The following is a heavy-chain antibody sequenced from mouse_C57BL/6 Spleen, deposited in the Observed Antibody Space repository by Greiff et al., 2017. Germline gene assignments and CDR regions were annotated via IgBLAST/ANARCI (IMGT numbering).Heavy chain of an antibody. V-gene: IGHV1-82*01. J-gene: IGHJ3*01. CDR3: ARLGYDYGFAY. D-gene: IGHD2-4*01. CDR2: IYPGDGDT. CDR1: GYAFSSSW. Sequence: QVQLQQSGPELVKPGASVKISCKASGYAFSSSWMNWVKQRPGKGLEWIGRIYPGDGDTNYNGKFKGKATLTADKSSSTAYLQLSSLTSEDSAVYFCARLGYDYGFAYWGQGTLVTVSA.